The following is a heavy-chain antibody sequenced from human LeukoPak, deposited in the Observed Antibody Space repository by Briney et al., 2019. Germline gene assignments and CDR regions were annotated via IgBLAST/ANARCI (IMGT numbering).Heavy chain of an antibody. Sequence: GGSLRLSCAASGFTFSSYAMSWVRQAPGKGLEWVAVISYDGSNKYYADSVKGRFTISRDNSKNTLYLQMNSLRAEDTAVYYCARGVDDYGDYWGQGTLVTVSS. V-gene: IGHV3-30-3*01. J-gene: IGHJ4*02. CDR2: ISYDGSNK. CDR3: ARGVDDYGDY. CDR1: GFTFSSYA.